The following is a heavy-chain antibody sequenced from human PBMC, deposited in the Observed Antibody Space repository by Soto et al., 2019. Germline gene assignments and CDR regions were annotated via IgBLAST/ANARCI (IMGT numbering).Heavy chain of an antibody. V-gene: IGHV3-72*01. CDR3: VRDSGKGAPFAY. Sequence: EVQLVESGGGLVQPGGSQRLSCAASGFTFSDHYMDWVRQAPGKGLEWVGRIRNKANSYTTDYAASVKGRLTISRDDSNASLYLLMNSLKTADTAIYYSVRDSGKGAPFAYWGHGTMATVSS. CDR1: GFTFSDHY. J-gene: IGHJ4*01. CDR2: IRNKANSYTT. D-gene: IGHD1-26*01.